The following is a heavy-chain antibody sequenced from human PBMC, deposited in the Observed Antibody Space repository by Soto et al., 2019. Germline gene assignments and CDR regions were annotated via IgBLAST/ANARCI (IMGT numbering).Heavy chain of an antibody. V-gene: IGHV1-24*01. CDR3: ATRREEFRGVLYYYYYMDV. D-gene: IGHD3-10*01. CDR1: GYTLTELS. Sequence: ASVKVSCKVSGYTLTELSMQWVRQAPGKGLEWMGGFDPEDGETIYAQKFQGRVTMTEDTSTDTAYMELSSLRSEDTAVYYCATRREEFRGVLYYYYYMDVWGKGTTVTVSS. CDR2: FDPEDGET. J-gene: IGHJ6*03.